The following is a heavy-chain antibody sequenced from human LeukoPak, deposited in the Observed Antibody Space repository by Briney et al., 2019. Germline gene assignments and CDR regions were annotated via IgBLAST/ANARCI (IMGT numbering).Heavy chain of an antibody. V-gene: IGHV4-38-2*02. CDR2: IYHSGST. J-gene: IGHJ4*02. D-gene: IGHD3-9*01. CDR1: GYSISSGYY. Sequence: SETLSLTCTVSGYSISSGYYWGWIRQPPGKGLEWIGSIYHSGSTYYNPSLKSRGTISGDTSKNQFSLKLSAVTAADTAVYYCARDDPRYDILTGYYGFDYWGQGTLVTVSS. CDR3: ARDDPRYDILTGYYGFDY.